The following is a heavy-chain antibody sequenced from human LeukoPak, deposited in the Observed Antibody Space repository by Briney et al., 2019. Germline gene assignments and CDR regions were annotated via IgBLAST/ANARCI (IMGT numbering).Heavy chain of an antibody. J-gene: IGHJ4*02. CDR3: ARGLIGYSSGWYESWTFDY. D-gene: IGHD6-19*01. CDR2: TYYRSKWYN. CDR1: VDSVSSNSAA. Sequence: SQTLSLTCAISVDSVSSNSAAWNWITQSPSRGLEWLGRTYYRSKWYNDYPVSVKSRITNKPDTSKNQFSLQLNSVTPEDTAVYYCARGLIGYSSGWYESWTFDYWGQGTLVTVSS. V-gene: IGHV6-1*01.